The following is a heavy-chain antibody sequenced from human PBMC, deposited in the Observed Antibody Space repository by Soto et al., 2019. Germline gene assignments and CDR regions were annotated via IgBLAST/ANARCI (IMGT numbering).Heavy chain of an antibody. V-gene: IGHV4-38-2*01. CDR2: ISHSGST. Sequence: SETLSLTCAVSGYSISSGYYWGWIRQPPGKGLEWIGNISHSGSTYYNPSLKSRLTISVDTSKNQFSLKLSSVTAADTAVYYCARALSYGDYYYYYGMDVWGQGTTVTVSS. J-gene: IGHJ6*02. CDR3: ARALSYGDYYYYYGMDV. D-gene: IGHD4-17*01. CDR1: GYSISSGYY.